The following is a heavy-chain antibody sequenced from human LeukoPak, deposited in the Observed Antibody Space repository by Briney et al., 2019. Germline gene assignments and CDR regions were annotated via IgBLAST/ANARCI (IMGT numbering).Heavy chain of an antibody. Sequence: ASETLSLTCTVSGGSISSYYWSWIRQPPGKGLEWIGYIYYSGSTNYNPSLKSRVTISVDTSKNQFSLKLSSVTAADTAVYYCTIRPRKKYYYYYYMDVWGKGITVTVSS. D-gene: IGHD4-17*01. CDR3: TIRPRKKYYYYYYMDV. V-gene: IGHV4-59*12. J-gene: IGHJ6*03. CDR1: GGSISSYY. CDR2: IYYSGST.